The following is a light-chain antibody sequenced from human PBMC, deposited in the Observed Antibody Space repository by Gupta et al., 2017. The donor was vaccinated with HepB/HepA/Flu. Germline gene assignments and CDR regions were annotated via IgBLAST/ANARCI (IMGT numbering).Light chain of an antibody. CDR1: QSLLHSNAYNY. Sequence: DIVMPQSPLSLPVPPGEPASISCRSSQSLLHSNAYNYLDWYLQKPGQSPQLLIYLGSNRASGVPDRFSGSGSGTEFTLKISRVESEDVGVYYCMQAIQTPPWTFGQGTKVEIK. CDR2: LGS. CDR3: MQAIQTPPWT. V-gene: IGKV2-28*01. J-gene: IGKJ1*01.